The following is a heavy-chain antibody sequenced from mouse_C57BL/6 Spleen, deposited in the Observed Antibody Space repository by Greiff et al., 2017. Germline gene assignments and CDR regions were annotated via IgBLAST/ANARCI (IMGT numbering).Heavy chain of an antibody. CDR3: ARRDSKGFAY. D-gene: IGHD2-5*01. CDR1: GYSITSGYY. J-gene: IGHJ3*01. V-gene: IGHV3-6*01. Sequence: EVHLVESGPGLVKPSQSLSLTCSVTGYSITSGYYWNWIRQFPGNKLEWMGYISYDGSNNYNPSLKNRISITRDTSKNQFFLKLNSVTTEDTATYYCARRDSKGFAYWGQGTLVTVSA. CDR2: ISYDGSN.